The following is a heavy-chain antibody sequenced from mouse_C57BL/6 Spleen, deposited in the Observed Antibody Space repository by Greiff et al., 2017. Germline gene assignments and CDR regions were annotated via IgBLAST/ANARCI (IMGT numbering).Heavy chain of an antibody. D-gene: IGHD2-4*01. V-gene: IGHV3-1*01. CDR1: GYSITSGYD. J-gene: IGHJ3*01. CDR3: ANYDYDGAWFAY. Sequence: EVMLVESGPGMVKPSQSLSLTCTVTGYSITSGYDWHWIRHFPGNKLEWMGYISYSGSTNYNPSLKSRISITHDTSKNHFFLKLNSVTTEDTATYYCANYDYDGAWFAYWGQGTLVTVSA. CDR2: ISYSGST.